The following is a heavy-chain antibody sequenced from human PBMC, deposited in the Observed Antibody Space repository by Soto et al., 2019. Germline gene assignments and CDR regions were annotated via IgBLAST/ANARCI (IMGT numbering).Heavy chain of an antibody. CDR1: GYTFTSYA. CDR3: AISPGARGKLDY. Sequence: ASVKVSCKTSGYTFTSYAIHWLRQAPGQGLEWMAWINLGNGNTKYSQKFQGRVTVTRDTSASTAYVELSSLRSDDTAVYYCAISPGARGKLDYWGQGTLVTVSS. D-gene: IGHD6-25*01. V-gene: IGHV1-3*01. CDR2: INLGNGNT. J-gene: IGHJ4*02.